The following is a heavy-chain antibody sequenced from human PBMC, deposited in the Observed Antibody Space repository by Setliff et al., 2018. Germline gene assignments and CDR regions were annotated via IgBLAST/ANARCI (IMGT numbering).Heavy chain of an antibody. J-gene: IGHJ4*02. CDR2: IYYTGTA. CDR1: GDSIGSTSYQ. Sequence: LSLTCTVSGDSIGSTSYQWGWVRQPPGKGLEWIGSIYYTGTAYYNPSLKSRVTISVDTSKNQFSLQLTSLAATDTALYFCARHEFVGGYYGSVTYRHFDYWGQGILVTVSS. D-gene: IGHD3-10*01. CDR3: ARHEFVGGYYGSVTYRHFDY. V-gene: IGHV4-39*01.